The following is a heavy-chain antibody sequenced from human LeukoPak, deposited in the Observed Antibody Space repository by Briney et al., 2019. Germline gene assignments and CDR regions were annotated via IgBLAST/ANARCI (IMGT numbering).Heavy chain of an antibody. J-gene: IGHJ4*02. Sequence: SETLSLTCTVSGGSISSSSYYWGWIRQPPGKGLEWIGSIYYSGSTYYNPSLKSRVTISVDTSKNQFSLKLSSVTAADTAVYYCAREAYYYGSGNLRYDYWGQGTLVTVSS. V-gene: IGHV4-39*07. D-gene: IGHD3-10*01. CDR2: IYYSGST. CDR3: AREAYYYGSGNLRYDY. CDR1: GGSISSSSYY.